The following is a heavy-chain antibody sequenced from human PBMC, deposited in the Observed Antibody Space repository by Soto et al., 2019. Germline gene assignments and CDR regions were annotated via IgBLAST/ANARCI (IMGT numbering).Heavy chain of an antibody. J-gene: IGHJ4*02. CDR1: GFIFSGYW. Sequence: PGGSLRLSCAASGFIFSGYWMTWVRQAPGKGLEWVANIKQDDSEIYYVDSVKGRFTISRDNAKNSLYLQMNSLGAEDTAVYYCARDWNGYRDYWGQGTLVTVSS. CDR3: ARDWNGYRDY. V-gene: IGHV3-7*05. D-gene: IGHD5-12*01. CDR2: IKQDDSEI.